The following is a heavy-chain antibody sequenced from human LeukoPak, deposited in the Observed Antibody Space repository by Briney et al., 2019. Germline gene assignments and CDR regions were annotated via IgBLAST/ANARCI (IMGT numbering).Heavy chain of an antibody. CDR2: IYYSGST. CDR1: GGSISSGDYY. V-gene: IGHV4-30-4*08. Sequence: SETLSLTCTVSGGSISSGDYYWSWIRQPPGKGQEWIGYIYYSGSTYYNPSLKSRVTISVDTSKNQFSLKLSSVTAADTAVYYCARVVPGPVPAAIRGWFDPWGQGTLVTVSS. CDR3: ARVVPGPVPAAIRGWFDP. D-gene: IGHD2-2*02. J-gene: IGHJ5*02.